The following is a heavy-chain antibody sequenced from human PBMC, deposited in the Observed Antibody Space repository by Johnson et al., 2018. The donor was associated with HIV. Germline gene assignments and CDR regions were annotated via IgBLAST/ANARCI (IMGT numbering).Heavy chain of an antibody. CDR1: GFTFSNVW. V-gene: IGHV3-15*01. D-gene: IGHD2-15*01. CDR2: IKRKTDGGTT. Sequence: VQLVESGGGWIQPGGSLRLSCAASGFTFSNVWMHWVRQAPGNGLEWVGRIKRKTDGGTTDYAAPVKGKFTISRDDSKNTLYLEMNSLKTEDTAVYYCTTDLPYCSGHDCYNAFDLWGQGTTVIVSS. CDR3: TTDLPYCSGHDCYNAFDL. J-gene: IGHJ3*01.